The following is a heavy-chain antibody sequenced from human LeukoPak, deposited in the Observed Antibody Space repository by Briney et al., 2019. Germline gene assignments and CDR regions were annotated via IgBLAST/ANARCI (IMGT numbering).Heavy chain of an antibody. V-gene: IGHV4-38-2*02. D-gene: IGHD3-22*01. CDR2: IYHSGST. CDR3: ARVVQSTDSSGYFLPEYFQH. Sequence: NPSETLSLTCTVSGGSISSYYWSWIRQPPGKGLEWIGSIYHSGSTYYNPSLKSRVTISVDTSKNQFSLKLSSVTAADTAIHYCARVVQSTDSSGYFLPEYFQHWGQGTLVTVSS. J-gene: IGHJ1*01. CDR1: GGSISSYY.